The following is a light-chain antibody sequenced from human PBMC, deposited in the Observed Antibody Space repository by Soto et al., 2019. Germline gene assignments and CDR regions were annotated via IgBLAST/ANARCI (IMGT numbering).Light chain of an antibody. CDR1: SGDVGYDNF. CDR3: SSSTSSSTLV. V-gene: IGLV2-14*01. J-gene: IGLJ2*01. CDR2: EVS. Sequence: QSALTQPASVSGSPGQSITISCTGTSGDVGYDNFVSWYQQLPGKAPKLMIYEVSNRFSGVSNRFSGSKSGNTASLTISALQAEDEADYFCSSSTSSSTLVFGGGTKLTVL.